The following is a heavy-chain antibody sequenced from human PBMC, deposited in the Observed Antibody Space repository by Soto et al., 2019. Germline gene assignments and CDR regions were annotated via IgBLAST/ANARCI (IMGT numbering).Heavy chain of an antibody. V-gene: IGHV4-30-4*01. CDR2: IYYSGST. CDR3: ARGLVKARSGELVWFDP. J-gene: IGHJ5*02. Sequence: QVQLQESGPGLVKPSQTLSLTCTVSGGSISSGDFYWSWIRQPPGKGLEWIGYIYYSGSTYYNPSLKSRVTISVDTSKNQFSLKLSSVTAADTAVYYCARGLVKARSGELVWFDPWGQGTLVTVSS. CDR1: GGSISSGDFY. D-gene: IGHD3-10*01.